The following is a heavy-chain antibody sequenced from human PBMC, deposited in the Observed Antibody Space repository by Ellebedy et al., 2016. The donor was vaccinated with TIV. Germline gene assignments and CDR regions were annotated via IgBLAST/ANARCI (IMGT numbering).Heavy chain of an antibody. Sequence: GESLKISXAASGFTFSNAWMSCVRQAPGKGREWVGRIKSKTDGGTTDYAAPVKGRFTISRDDSKNTLYLQMNSLKAEDTAVYYCTTDGTGRYYYGSGSYPGVNYWGQGTLVTVSS. CDR2: IKSKTDGGTT. D-gene: IGHD3-10*01. J-gene: IGHJ4*02. V-gene: IGHV3-15*01. CDR3: TTDGTGRYYYGSGSYPGVNY. CDR1: GFTFSNAW.